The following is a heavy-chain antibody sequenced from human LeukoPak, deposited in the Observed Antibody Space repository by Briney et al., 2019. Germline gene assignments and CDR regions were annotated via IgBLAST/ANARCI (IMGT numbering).Heavy chain of an antibody. CDR2: IIPIFGTA. CDR1: GGTFSSYA. V-gene: IGHV1-69*13. D-gene: IGHD3-22*01. CDR3: ARARYYYDSSGYYYGIDY. Sequence: SVEVSCKASGGTFSSYAISWVRQAPGQGLEWMGGIIPIFGTANYAQKFQGRVTITADESTSTAYMELSSLRSEDTAVYYCARARYYYDSSGYYYGIDYWGQGTLVTVSS. J-gene: IGHJ4*02.